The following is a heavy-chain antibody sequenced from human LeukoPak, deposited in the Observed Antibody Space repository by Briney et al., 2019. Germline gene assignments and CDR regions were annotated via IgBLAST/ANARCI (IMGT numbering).Heavy chain of an antibody. V-gene: IGHV4-30-4*08. Sequence: PPQTLSLTCTVSGGSISSGDYYWSWIRQPPGKGLEWIGYIYYSGSTYYNPSLKSRVTISVDTSKNQFSLKLSSVTAADTAVYYCARDPYYYDSREYGNAFDIWGQGTMVTVSS. CDR1: GGSISSGDYY. J-gene: IGHJ3*02. CDR3: ARDPYYYDSREYGNAFDI. CDR2: IYYSGST. D-gene: IGHD3-22*01.